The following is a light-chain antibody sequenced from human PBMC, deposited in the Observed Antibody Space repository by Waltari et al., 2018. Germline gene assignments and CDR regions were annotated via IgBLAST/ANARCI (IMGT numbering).Light chain of an antibody. V-gene: IGKV3D-20*01. CDR3: QQYGSSPRT. Sequence: IVLTQSPATLSLYPGERATLSCGASQSVSSSYLAWYQQKPGLAPRLLIYDASSRATGIPDRFSGSGSGTDFTLTISRLEPEDFAVYYCQQYGSSPRTFGQGTKVEIK. CDR2: DAS. J-gene: IGKJ1*01. CDR1: QSVSSSY.